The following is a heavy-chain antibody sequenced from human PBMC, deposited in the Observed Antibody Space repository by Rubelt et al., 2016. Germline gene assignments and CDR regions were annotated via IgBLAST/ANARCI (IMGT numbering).Heavy chain of an antibody. D-gene: IGHD3-10*01. CDR1: GGSFSGYY. V-gene: IGHV4-34*01. CDR2: IHPSGST. J-gene: IGHJ4*02. CDR3: ARGLDSTKTGAD. Sequence: QVQLQQWGAGLLKPSETLSLTCAVYGGSFSGYYSTWIRQPPGKGLEWIGEIHPSGSTNYNPSLKSRVTISADTSKNQFSLNLNSVTAADTAVYYCARGLDSTKTGADWGQGTLVTVSS.